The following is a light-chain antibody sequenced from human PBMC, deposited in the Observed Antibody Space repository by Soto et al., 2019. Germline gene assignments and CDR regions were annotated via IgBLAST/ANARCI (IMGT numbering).Light chain of an antibody. J-gene: IGKJ1*01. CDR3: QQCYSYYAWT. CDR2: KAS. Sequence: EIQMTQSPSTLSASVGDRVTITCRARQGISSWLAWYQQKPGKAPKLLISKASSLESGVPSRFSASGSGTEFTLTISSLQPDDSATYYCQQCYSYYAWTFGQGTRVEI. V-gene: IGKV1-5*03. CDR1: QGISSW.